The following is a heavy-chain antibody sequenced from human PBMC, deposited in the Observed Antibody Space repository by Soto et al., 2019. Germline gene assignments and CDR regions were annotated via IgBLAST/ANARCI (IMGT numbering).Heavy chain of an antibody. J-gene: IGHJ6*02. D-gene: IGHD1-7*01. V-gene: IGHV1-69*13. CDR3: ARVGTTGYYYYGMDV. Sequence: GASVKVSCKASGVTFSSYAISWVRQAPGQGLEWMGGIIPIFGTANYAQKFQGRVTITADESTSTAYMELSSLRSEDTAVYYCARVGTTGYYYYGMDVWGQGTTVTVSS. CDR2: IIPIFGTA. CDR1: GVTFSSYA.